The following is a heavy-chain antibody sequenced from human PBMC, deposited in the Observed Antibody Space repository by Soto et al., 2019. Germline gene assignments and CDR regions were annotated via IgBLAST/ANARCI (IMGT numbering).Heavy chain of an antibody. D-gene: IGHD2-2*02. V-gene: IGHV1-3*01. Sequence: ASVKVSCKASGYTFTSYAMHWVRQAPGQRLEWMGWINAGNGNTKYSQKFQGRVTITRDTSASTAYMELSSLRSEDTAVYYCARINCSSTSCYNFYWFAPWGQGTLVTVSS. CDR1: GYTFTSYA. CDR3: ARINCSSTSCYNFYWFAP. J-gene: IGHJ5*02. CDR2: INAGNGNT.